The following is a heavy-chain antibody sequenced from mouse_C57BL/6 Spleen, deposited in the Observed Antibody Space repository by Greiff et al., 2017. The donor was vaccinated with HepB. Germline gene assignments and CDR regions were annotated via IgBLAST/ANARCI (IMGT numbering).Heavy chain of an antibody. D-gene: IGHD1-1*01. CDR3: ARHEGSSYYYGSSYFAY. CDR2: FYPGSGSI. J-gene: IGHJ3*01. V-gene: IGHV1-62-2*01. CDR1: GYTFTEYT. Sequence: QVQLKQSGAELVKPGASVKLSCKASGYTFTEYTIHWVKQRSGQGLEWIGWFYPGSGSIKYNEKFKDKATLTADKSSSTVYMELSRLTSEDSAVYFCARHEGSSYYYGSSYFAYWGQGTLVTVSA.